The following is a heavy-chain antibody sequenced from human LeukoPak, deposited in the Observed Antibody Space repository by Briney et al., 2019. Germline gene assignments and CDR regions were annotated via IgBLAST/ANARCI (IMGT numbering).Heavy chain of an antibody. J-gene: IGHJ4*02. D-gene: IGHD3-3*01. V-gene: IGHV3-30-3*01. Sequence: PGRSLRLSCAASGFTFSSYAMHWVRQAPGKGLEWVAVISYDGSNKYYAVSVKGRFTISRDNSKNTLYLQMNSLRAEDTAVYYCAKDGEYDFWSGYYTWGEYFDYWGQGTLVTVSS. CDR1: GFTFSSYA. CDR2: ISYDGSNK. CDR3: AKDGEYDFWSGYYTWGEYFDY.